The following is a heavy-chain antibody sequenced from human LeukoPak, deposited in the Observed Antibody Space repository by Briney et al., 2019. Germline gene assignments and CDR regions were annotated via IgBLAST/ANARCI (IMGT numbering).Heavy chain of an antibody. CDR2: INPNSGGT. J-gene: IGHJ1*01. Sequence: GASVKVSCKASGGTFSSYAISWVRQAPGQGLEWMGWINPNSGGTNYAQKFQGRVTMTRDTSISTAYMELSRLRSDDTAVYYCAREGIAVAEQHWGQGTLVTVSS. CDR1: GGTFSSYA. V-gene: IGHV1-2*02. D-gene: IGHD6-19*01. CDR3: AREGIAVAEQH.